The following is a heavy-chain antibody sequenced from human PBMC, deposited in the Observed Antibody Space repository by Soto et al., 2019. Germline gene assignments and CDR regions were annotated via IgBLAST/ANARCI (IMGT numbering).Heavy chain of an antibody. D-gene: IGHD3-9*01. V-gene: IGHV4-34*01. CDR1: GGSFSGYY. CDR3: ARESHDILTGPPWVWYFDL. Sequence: QVQLQQWGAGPLRPWETLSLTCGVSGGSFSGYYWAWIRQSPGEGLEWIGEINDRGSINYNPSLKSRVSISVDTSKNHYSLNLRSVTAADTAVYYCARESHDILTGPPWVWYFDLWGRGTLVTVSS. CDR2: INDRGSI. J-gene: IGHJ2*01.